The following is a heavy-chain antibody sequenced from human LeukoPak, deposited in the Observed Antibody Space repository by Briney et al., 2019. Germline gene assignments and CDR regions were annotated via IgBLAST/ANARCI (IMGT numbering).Heavy chain of an antibody. V-gene: IGHV3-33*01. CDR2: IWYGGSNK. CDR3: ARDSGLHGDPNYYYGMDV. Sequence: GGSLRLFCAASGFTSSSYGMHWVRQAPGKGLEWVAVIWYGGSNKYYADSVKRRFTISRDNSKNTLYLQMNSLRAEDTAVYYCARDSGLHGDPNYYYGMDVWGQGTTVTVSS. D-gene: IGHD3-10*01. CDR1: GFTSSSYG. J-gene: IGHJ6*02.